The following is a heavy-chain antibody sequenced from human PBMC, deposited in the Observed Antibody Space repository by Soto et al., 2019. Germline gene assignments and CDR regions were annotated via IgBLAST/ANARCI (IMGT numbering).Heavy chain of an antibody. CDR3: ANSKQWLDLIDY. V-gene: IGHV3-30*18. CDR2: ISYDGSNK. CDR1: GFTFSSYG. Sequence: GGSLRLSCAASGFTFSSYGMHWVRQAPGKGLEWVAVISYDGSNKYYADSVKGRFTISRDNSKNTLYLQMNSLRAEDTAVYYCANSKQWLDLIDYWGQGTLVTVSS. D-gene: IGHD6-19*01. J-gene: IGHJ4*02.